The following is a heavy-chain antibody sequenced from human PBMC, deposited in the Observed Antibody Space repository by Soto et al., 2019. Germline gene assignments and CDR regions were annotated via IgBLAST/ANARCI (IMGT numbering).Heavy chain of an antibody. CDR1: GGSISRSSYY. V-gene: IGHV4-39*02. Sequence: LSLTCTVSGGSISRSSYYWGWIRQPPGKGLEWIGSIHYSGSTYYNSSLKTRVTISVDTSNSQFSLKLSSVTAADTAVYYCAREYAFSSDYWGQGTVVTVSS. CDR3: AREYAFSSDY. J-gene: IGHJ4*02. D-gene: IGHD2-2*01. CDR2: IHYSGST.